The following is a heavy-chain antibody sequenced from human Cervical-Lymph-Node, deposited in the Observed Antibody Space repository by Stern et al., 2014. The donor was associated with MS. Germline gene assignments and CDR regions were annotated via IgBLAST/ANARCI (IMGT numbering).Heavy chain of an antibody. Sequence: QVTLRDSGPTLVKPTQTVTLTCTLSGFSLTTAGVGVGWIRQPPGKALEWLAPIYWDDDKLYSPSLKNRLTITKDTSKNQVVLTMTNVDPVDTATYYCAHSRVKYCRGGTCYSSLFDYWGQGTLVSVSS. CDR1: GFSLTTAGVG. V-gene: IGHV2-5*02. CDR3: AHSRVKYCRGGTCYSSLFDY. D-gene: IGHD2-15*01. J-gene: IGHJ4*02. CDR2: IYWDDDK.